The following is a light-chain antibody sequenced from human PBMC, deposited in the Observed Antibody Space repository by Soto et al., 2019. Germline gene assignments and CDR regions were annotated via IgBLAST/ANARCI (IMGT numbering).Light chain of an antibody. CDR1: QSVGKY. Sequence: EIVMTQSPATLSLSPGERATLSCRASQSVGKYLVWYQQKPGQAPRLLIYDASTRATGIPDRFSGSGSGTDFTLTISRLEPEDFAVYYCQQYVTSPLTFGGGTKVDI. V-gene: IGKV3-20*01. CDR3: QQYVTSPLT. J-gene: IGKJ4*01. CDR2: DAS.